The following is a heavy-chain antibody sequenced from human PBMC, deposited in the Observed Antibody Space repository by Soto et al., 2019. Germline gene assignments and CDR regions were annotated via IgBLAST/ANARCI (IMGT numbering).Heavy chain of an antibody. D-gene: IGHD6-13*01. Sequence: QVQLVQSGAEVKKPGASVKVSCKASGYTFTSYGISWVRQAPGQGLEWMGWIIAYNGNTNYAQKLQGRANMTTDTSTSTAHMELRSLRAEDTAVYYCARESLVFSRSWYGDFYYYMEVWGKGNTVTVSS. CDR1: GYTFTSYG. J-gene: IGHJ6*03. CDR3: ARESLVFSRSWYGDFYYYMEV. V-gene: IGHV1-18*01. CDR2: IIAYNGNT.